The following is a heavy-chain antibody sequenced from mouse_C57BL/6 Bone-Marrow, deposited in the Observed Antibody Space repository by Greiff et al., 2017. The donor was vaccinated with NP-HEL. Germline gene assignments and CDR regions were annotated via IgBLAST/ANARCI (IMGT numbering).Heavy chain of an antibody. V-gene: IGHV5-2*01. CDR2: INSDGGST. Sequence: EVTLEESGGGLVQPGESLKLSCESNEYEFPSHDMSWVRKTPEKRLELVAAINSDGGSTYYPDTMERRFIISRDNTKKTLYLQMSSLRSEDTALYYCARLYYSKSDFGYAMDYWGQGTSVTVSS. CDR1: EYEFPSHD. D-gene: IGHD2-5*01. CDR3: ARLYYSKSDFGYAMDY. J-gene: IGHJ4*01.